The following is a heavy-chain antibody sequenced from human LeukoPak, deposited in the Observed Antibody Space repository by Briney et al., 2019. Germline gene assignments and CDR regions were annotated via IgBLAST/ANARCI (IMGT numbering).Heavy chain of an antibody. CDR3: NTGGNNYYYGMDV. CDR1: GFTFSSYA. J-gene: IGHJ6*02. Sequence: GGSLRLSCAASGFTFSSYAMSWVRQAPGKGLEWVGFIRSKPYGGTTECAASVKGRFTIARDDSKSIAYLQMNSLKTEDTGVYYCNTGGNNYYYGMDVWGQGTRSPSP. V-gene: IGHV3-49*04. D-gene: IGHD1/OR15-1a*01. CDR2: IRSKPYGGTT.